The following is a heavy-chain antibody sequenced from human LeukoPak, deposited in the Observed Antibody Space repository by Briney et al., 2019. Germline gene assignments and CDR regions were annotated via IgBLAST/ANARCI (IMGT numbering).Heavy chain of an antibody. J-gene: IGHJ4*02. D-gene: IGHD6-19*01. CDR2: IFYSGNT. Sequence: DTLSLTCTVSGGSISSSSYYWGWIRQPPGKGLEWIGRIFYSGNTYYNASLKSRVTISVDTSTNHVSLKLSSVTSADTAVYYCARRSSGGGLFDYWGQGTLVTVSS. CDR1: GGSISSSSYY. V-gene: IGHV4-39*02. CDR3: ARRSSGGGLFDY.